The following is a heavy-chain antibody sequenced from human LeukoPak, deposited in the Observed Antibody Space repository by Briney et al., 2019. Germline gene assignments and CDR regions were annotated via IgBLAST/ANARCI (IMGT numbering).Heavy chain of an antibody. CDR1: GFTFNNYP. CDR3: ARGNCGWSIDY. D-gene: IGHD6-19*01. CDR2: IRFDGSVT. V-gene: IGHV3-30*02. J-gene: IGHJ4*02. Sequence: PGGSLRLSCVASGFTFNNYPMNWVRQAPGKGLEWVAFIRFDGSVTYSADSVKGRFTISRHNSKNTLYLQISSLRLEDTAVYYCARGNCGWSIDYWGQGTLVTVSS.